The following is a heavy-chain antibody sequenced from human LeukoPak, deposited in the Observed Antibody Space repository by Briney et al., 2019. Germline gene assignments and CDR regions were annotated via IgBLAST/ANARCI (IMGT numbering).Heavy chain of an antibody. D-gene: IGHD2-2*01. CDR2: IYYSGST. Sequence: SETLSLTCTVSGGSISSGGYYWSWIRQPPGKGLEWIGYIYYSGSTNYNPSLKSRVTISVDTSKNQFSLKLSSVTAADTAVYYCARDIVVVPAAGPSNWFDPWGQGTLVTVSS. V-gene: IGHV4-61*08. J-gene: IGHJ5*02. CDR1: GGSISSGGYY. CDR3: ARDIVVVPAAGPSNWFDP.